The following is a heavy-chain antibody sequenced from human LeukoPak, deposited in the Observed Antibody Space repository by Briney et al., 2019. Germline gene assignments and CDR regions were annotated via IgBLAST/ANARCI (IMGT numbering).Heavy chain of an antibody. J-gene: IGHJ5*02. V-gene: IGHV1-2*02. CDR2: INPNSGGT. Sequence: ASVKVSCKASGYTFTGYYMHWVRQAPGQGLEWMGWINPNSGGTNYAQKFQGRVTMTRGTSISTAYMELSRLRSDDTAVYYCARGAVAGNNWFDPWGQGTLVTVSS. CDR3: ARGAVAGNNWFDP. D-gene: IGHD6-19*01. CDR1: GYTFTGYY.